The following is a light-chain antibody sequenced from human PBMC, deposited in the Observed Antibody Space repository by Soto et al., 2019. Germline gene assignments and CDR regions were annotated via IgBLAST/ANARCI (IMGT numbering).Light chain of an antibody. V-gene: IGKV3-15*01. CDR1: QSISSN. J-gene: IGKJ2*01. Sequence: EIVMTQSPATLSVSPGERATLSCRASQSISSNLAWYQQKPGQAPRLLIYGASTRATGIPARFSGSGSGTEVTLTISSLQSEDVAVDDGQQDNNWPPYTFGQGTKLEIK. CDR2: GAS. CDR3: QQDNNWPPYT.